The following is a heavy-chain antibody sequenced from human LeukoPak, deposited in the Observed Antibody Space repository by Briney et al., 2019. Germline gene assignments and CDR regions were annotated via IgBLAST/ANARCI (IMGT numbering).Heavy chain of an antibody. Sequence: SETLSLTCAVYGRSFSGYYWSWIRQPPGKGLEWIGEINHSGSTNYNPSLKSRVTISVDTSKNQFSLKLSSVTAADTAVYYCARLKYSLFDYWGRGTLVTVSS. D-gene: IGHD2-15*01. V-gene: IGHV4-34*01. J-gene: IGHJ4*02. CDR3: ARLKYSLFDY. CDR1: GRSFSGYY. CDR2: INHSGST.